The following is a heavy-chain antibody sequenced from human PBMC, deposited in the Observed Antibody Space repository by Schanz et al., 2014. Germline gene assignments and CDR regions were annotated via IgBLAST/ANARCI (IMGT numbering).Heavy chain of an antibody. V-gene: IGHV4-4*02. CDR1: GGSISSSDW. Sequence: QVQLQESGPGLVKPSGTLSLTCAVSGGSISSSDWWSWVRQPPGKGLEWIGEINHSGSANYNPSLKSRVDKSVGRSKNQFCLTLTALTAADTAVYYCARDTTWRLDLWGRGTLVTVSS. D-gene: IGHD1-1*01. J-gene: IGHJ2*01. CDR3: ARDTTWRLDL. CDR2: INHSGSA.